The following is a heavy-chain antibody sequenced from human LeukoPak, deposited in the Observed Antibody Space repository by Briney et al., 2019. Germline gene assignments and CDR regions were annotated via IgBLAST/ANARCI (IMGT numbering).Heavy chain of an antibody. CDR1: GGSISSSSYY. J-gene: IGHJ5*02. CDR3: ARFEHYDSSGYYSNWFDP. CDR2: MSYSGST. D-gene: IGHD3-22*01. Sequence: SETLSLTCTVSGGSISSSSYYWVWIRQSPGKGLEWIGSMSYSGSTYYNPSLKSRVIMSGDTSKNQFSLKLSSVTATDTAVYYCARFEHYDSSGYYSNWFDPWGQGTLVTVSS. V-gene: IGHV4-39*01.